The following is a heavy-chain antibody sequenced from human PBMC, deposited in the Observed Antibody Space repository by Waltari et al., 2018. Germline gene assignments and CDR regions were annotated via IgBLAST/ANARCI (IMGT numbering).Heavy chain of an antibody. CDR3: ATGDSHAFDM. D-gene: IGHD4-17*01. CDR2: ISQGGNEK. J-gene: IGHJ3*02. V-gene: IGHV3-7*01. Sequence: EVSLVESGGGLVQPGGSLRLTCAASGFTFSSSWMSWVRQAPGKGLERVASISQGGNEKYYVDAVKGRFTISRDNAKNSLYLQMNSLRAEDTAVYYCATGDSHAFDMWGQGTLVIVSS. CDR1: GFTFSSSW.